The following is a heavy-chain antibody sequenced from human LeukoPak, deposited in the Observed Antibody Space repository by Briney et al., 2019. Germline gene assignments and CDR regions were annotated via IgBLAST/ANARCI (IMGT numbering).Heavy chain of an antibody. CDR2: INPNSGGT. J-gene: IGHJ6*03. Sequence: ASVKVSCKASGYTFTGYYIHWVRQAPGQGLEWMGWINPNSGGTNYAQKFQGRVTMTRDTSISTAYMELSRLRSDDTAVYYCARGPRCSGGSCHYYYMDVWGKGTTVTVSS. CDR1: GYTFTGYY. D-gene: IGHD2-15*01. V-gene: IGHV1-2*02. CDR3: ARGPRCSGGSCHYYYMDV.